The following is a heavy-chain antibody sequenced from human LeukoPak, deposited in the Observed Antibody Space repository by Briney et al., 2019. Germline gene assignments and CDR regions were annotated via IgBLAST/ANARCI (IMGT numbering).Heavy chain of an antibody. Sequence: PSETLSLTCTVSGGSISSYYWSWIRQPPGKGLEWIGYIYYSGSTNYNPSLKSRVTISVDTSKNQFSLKLSSVTAADTAVYYCARANYDYVWGSYLGGPYYFDYWGQGTLVTVSS. CDR1: GGSISSYY. V-gene: IGHV4-59*01. J-gene: IGHJ4*02. D-gene: IGHD3-16*02. CDR3: ARANYDYVWGSYLGGPYYFDY. CDR2: IYYSGST.